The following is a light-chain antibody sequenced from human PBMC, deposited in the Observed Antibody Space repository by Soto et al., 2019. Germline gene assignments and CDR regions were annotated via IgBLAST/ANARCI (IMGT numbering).Light chain of an antibody. Sequence: QSALTQPASVSGSPGQSITISCTGTNSDVGSYNLVSWYQKHPGKAPKVMIYEGSKRPSGVSNRFSGSKSGNTASLTISGLQAEDEGEYYCCSYAGYSTFVIFGGGTKVTVL. V-gene: IGLV2-23*03. CDR3: CSYAGYSTFVI. J-gene: IGLJ2*01. CDR2: EGS. CDR1: NSDVGSYNL.